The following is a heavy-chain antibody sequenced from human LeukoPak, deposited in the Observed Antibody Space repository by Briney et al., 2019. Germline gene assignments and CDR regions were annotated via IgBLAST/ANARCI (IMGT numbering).Heavy chain of an antibody. CDR3: ARDYGGNSGWFDP. V-gene: IGHV1-8*02. CDR2: INPNSGNT. CDR1: GYTFTGYY. J-gene: IGHJ5*02. D-gene: IGHD4-23*01. Sequence: GASVKVSCKASGYTFTGYYMHWVRQAPGQGLEWMGRINPNSGNTGYAQKFQGRVTMTRDTSITTAYMELSSLRSEDTAVYYCARDYGGNSGWFDPWGQGTLVTVSS.